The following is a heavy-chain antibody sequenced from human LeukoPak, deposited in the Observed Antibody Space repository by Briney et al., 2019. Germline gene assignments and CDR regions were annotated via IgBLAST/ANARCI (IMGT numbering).Heavy chain of an antibody. CDR1: GGSISSYY. CDR2: IFYSGST. J-gene: IGHJ5*02. CDR3: ARLMGPTSHTTDWFDP. Sequence: SETLSLTCTVSGGSISSYYWSWIRQPPWKGLEWIGYIFYSGSTNYNPSLKSRVTISVDTSKNQFSLKLSSVTAADTAVYYCARLMGPTSHTTDWFDPWGQGTLVTVSS. D-gene: IGHD1-1*01. V-gene: IGHV4-59*01.